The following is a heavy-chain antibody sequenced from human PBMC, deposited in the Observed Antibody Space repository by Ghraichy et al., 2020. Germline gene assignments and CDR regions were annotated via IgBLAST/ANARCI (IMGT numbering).Heavy chain of an antibody. CDR2: IHSSGST. D-gene: IGHD1/OR15-1a*01. CDR1: GDSIKTYF. Sequence: SETLSLTCTVSGDSIKTYFWSWVRQTPGKGLEWIAYIHSSGSTKYNPSLKSRVTISMDTSKNYFSLKVNSVTTTDTAVYYCARLNSNWFDPWGQGTLVTISS. J-gene: IGHJ5*02. CDR3: ARLNSNWFDP. V-gene: IGHV4-59*01.